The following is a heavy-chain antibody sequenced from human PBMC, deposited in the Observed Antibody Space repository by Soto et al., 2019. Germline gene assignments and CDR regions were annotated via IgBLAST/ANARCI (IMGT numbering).Heavy chain of an antibody. V-gene: IGHV4-59*08. CDR1: GGSISSYY. J-gene: IGHJ6*03. D-gene: IGHD6-13*01. CDR3: ARQGSWYELPYYYYYMDV. Sequence: SETLSLTCTVSGGSISSYYWSWIRQPPGKGLEWIGYIYYSGSTNYNPSLKSRVTISVDTSKNQFSLKLSSVTAADTAVYYCARQGSWYELPYYYYYMDVWGKGTTVTVSS. CDR2: IYYSGST.